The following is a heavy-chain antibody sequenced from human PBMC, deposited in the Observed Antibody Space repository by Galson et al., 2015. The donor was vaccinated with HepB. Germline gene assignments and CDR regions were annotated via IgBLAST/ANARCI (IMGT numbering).Heavy chain of an antibody. D-gene: IGHD4-17*01. J-gene: IGHJ4*02. CDR1: GFISSKYW. CDR2: INSDGSST. Sequence: SLRLSCAASGFISSKYWMHWVRQAPGKGLVWVSRINSDGSSTNYADSVKGRFTISRDNAKNTLYLQMNSLRAEDTAVYYCACLVYGDLIDYWGQGTLVTVSS. V-gene: IGHV3-74*01. CDR3: ACLVYGDLIDY.